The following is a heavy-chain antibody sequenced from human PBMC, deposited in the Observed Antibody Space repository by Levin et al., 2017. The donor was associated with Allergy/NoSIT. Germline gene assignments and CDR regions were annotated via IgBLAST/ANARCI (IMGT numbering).Heavy chain of an antibody. CDR3: ARDQWEQWLRAYYYYGMDV. J-gene: IGHJ6*02. V-gene: IGHV3-11*01. D-gene: IGHD6-19*01. CDR1: GFTFSDYY. Sequence: PGGSLRLSCAASGFTFSDYYMSWIRQAPGKGLEWVSYISSSGSTIYYADSVKGRFTISRDNAKNSLYLQMNSLRAEDTAVYYCARDQWEQWLRAYYYYGMDVWGQGTTVTVSS. CDR2: ISSSGSTI.